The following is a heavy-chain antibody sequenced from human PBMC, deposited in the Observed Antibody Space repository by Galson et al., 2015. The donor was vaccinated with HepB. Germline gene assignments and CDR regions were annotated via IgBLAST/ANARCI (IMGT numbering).Heavy chain of an antibody. J-gene: IGHJ6*03. V-gene: IGHV3-7*01. CDR3: ARAISDDDYEGPYYYYYMDV. Sequence: SLRLSCAASGFTFSSYWMSWVRQAPGKGLEWVANIKQDGSEKYYVDSVKGRFTISRDNAKNSLYLQMNSLRAEDTAVYYCARAISDDDYEGPYYYYYMDVWGKGTTVTVSS. CDR1: GFTFSSYW. CDR2: IKQDGSEK. D-gene: IGHD4-17*01.